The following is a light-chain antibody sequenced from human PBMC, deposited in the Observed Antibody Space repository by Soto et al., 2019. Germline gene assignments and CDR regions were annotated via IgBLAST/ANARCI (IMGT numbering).Light chain of an antibody. Sequence: GDRGTLTCRASESIRTWLAWYQQKPGKAPKRLIYAASSLQSGVPSRFSGSGSGTEFTLTISSLQPEDFATYYCLQHNSYPRTFGQGTKVDIK. CDR2: AAS. J-gene: IGKJ1*01. V-gene: IGKV1-17*03. CDR3: LQHNSYPRT. CDR1: ESIRTW.